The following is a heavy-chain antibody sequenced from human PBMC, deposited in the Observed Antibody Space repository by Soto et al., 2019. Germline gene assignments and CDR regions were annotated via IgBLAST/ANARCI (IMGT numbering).Heavy chain of an antibody. CDR1: GFTFSSYS. V-gene: IGHV3-21*01. J-gene: IGHJ4*02. Sequence: EVQLVESGGGLVKPGGSLRLSCAASGFTFSSYSMNWVRQAPGKGLEWVSSISSSSSYIYYADSVKGRFTISRDNAKNTLYLQMNSLRAEDTAVYYCARGLVTTDGYWGQGTLVTVSS. D-gene: IGHD4-17*01. CDR3: ARGLVTTDGY. CDR2: ISSSSSYI.